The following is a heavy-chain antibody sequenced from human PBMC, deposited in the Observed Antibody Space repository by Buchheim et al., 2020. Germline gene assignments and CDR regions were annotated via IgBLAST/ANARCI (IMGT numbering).Heavy chain of an antibody. CDR2: INHSGST. J-gene: IGHJ4*02. D-gene: IGHD6-6*01. CDR1: GGSFCGYY. Sequence: QVQLQQWGAGLLKPSETLSLTCAVYGGSFCGYYWSWIRQPPGKGLEWIGEINHSGSTNYNPSLKSRVTISVDTSKNQFSLKLSSVTAADTAVYYCAREPPFEGIAAPYYFDYWGQGTL. CDR3: AREPPFEGIAAPYYFDY. V-gene: IGHV4-34*01.